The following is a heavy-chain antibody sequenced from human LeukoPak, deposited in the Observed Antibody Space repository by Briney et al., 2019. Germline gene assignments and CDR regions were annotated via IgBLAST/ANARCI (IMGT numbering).Heavy chain of an antibody. D-gene: IGHD5-12*01. CDR3: ASCGYTGYAIDY. Sequence: SETLSLTCTVSGGSITGGSYYWGWIRQPPGKGLEWIGNMFYSGRTYYNPALKGRVTISGDASKNQFSLKPSSVTAADTAVYYCASCGYTGYAIDYWGQGTLVTVSS. V-gene: IGHV4-39*01. CDR1: GGSITGGSYY. CDR2: MFYSGRT. J-gene: IGHJ4*02.